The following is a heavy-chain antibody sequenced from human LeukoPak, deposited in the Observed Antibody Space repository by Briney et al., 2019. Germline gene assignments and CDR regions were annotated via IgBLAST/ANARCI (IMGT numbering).Heavy chain of an antibody. D-gene: IGHD1-26*01. CDR1: GGSISSYY. CDR2: VYTSGST. J-gene: IGHJ6*03. V-gene: IGHV4-4*07. CDR3: AREYGSLPYFYYYMDV. Sequence: SETLSLTCTVSGGSISSYYWSWIQQPAGRGLEWIGRVYTSGSTNYNPSLNSRVTISLDTSKNQFSLKLSSVTAADTAFYYCAREYGSLPYFYYYMDVWGKGTTVTVSS.